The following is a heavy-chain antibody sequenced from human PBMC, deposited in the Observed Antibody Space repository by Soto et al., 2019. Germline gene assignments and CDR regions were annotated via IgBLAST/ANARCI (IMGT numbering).Heavy chain of an antibody. CDR1: GFTFSSYA. J-gene: IGHJ1*01. CDR2: ISGSGDST. CDR3: AKGFPGIAVAGTGYFQH. V-gene: IGHV3-23*01. Sequence: HPGGSLRLSCAASGFTFSSYAMSWVRQAPGKGLEWVSGISGSGDSTYYADSVKGRFTISRDNSKNTLYLQMNSLKAEDTAVYYCAKGFPGIAVAGTGYFQHWGKGTLVTVPS. D-gene: IGHD6-19*01.